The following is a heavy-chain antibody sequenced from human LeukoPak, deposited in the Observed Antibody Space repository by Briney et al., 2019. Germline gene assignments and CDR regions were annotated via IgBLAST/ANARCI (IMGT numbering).Heavy chain of an antibody. CDR1: GDSVSRSDSY. Sequence: SETLSLTCTIFGDSVSRSDSYWDWIRQPPGRGLEWIGTIYYSGRTYYSPSLKSRVTLSVDMSNNQFSLTLSSVTAADTALYFCARRRYYDSSGYLEWGQGTLVTVSS. V-gene: IGHV4-39*01. CDR3: ARRRYYDSSGYLE. J-gene: IGHJ1*01. D-gene: IGHD3-22*01. CDR2: IYYSGRT.